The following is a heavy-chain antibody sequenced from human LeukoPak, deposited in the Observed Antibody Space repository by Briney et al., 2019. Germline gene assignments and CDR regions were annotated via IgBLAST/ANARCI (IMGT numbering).Heavy chain of an antibody. D-gene: IGHD2-2*01. Sequence: SETVSLTCTVSGGSISSSSYYGGWIRQPPGKVLEWIGRIYYSGSTYYNPSLKSRVTISVDTSKTQFSLKLSSVTAADTAVYYCARRVVVPAAMLNAGAFDIWGQGTMVTVSS. V-gene: IGHV4-39*01. CDR2: IYYSGST. CDR1: GGSISSSSYY. CDR3: ARRVVVPAAMLNAGAFDI. J-gene: IGHJ3*02.